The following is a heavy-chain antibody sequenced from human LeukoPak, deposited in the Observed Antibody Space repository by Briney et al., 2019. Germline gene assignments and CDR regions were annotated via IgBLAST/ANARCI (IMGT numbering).Heavy chain of an antibody. CDR1: GYTFSNYG. CDR3: ARGGGGRYYDSSGYQDY. D-gene: IGHD3-22*01. Sequence: ASVKVSCKASGYTFSNYGISWVRQAPGQGLEWMGRIIPILGIANYAQKFQGRVTITADKSTSTAYMELSSLRSEDTAVYYCARGGGGRYYDSSGYQDYWGQGTLVTVSS. J-gene: IGHJ4*02. CDR2: IIPILGIA. V-gene: IGHV1-69*04.